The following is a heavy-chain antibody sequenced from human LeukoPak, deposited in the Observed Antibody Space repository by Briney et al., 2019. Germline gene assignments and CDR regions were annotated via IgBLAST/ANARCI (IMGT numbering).Heavy chain of an antibody. Sequence: SETLSLTCTVSGGSISSYYWSWIRQPPGKGLEWLGYIYYSGSTNYNPSLKSRVTISVDTSKNQFSLKLSSVTAADTAVYYCARDSNNYFDYWGQGPWSPSPQ. CDR1: GGSISSYY. D-gene: IGHD2/OR15-2a*01. CDR3: ARDSNNYFDY. J-gene: IGHJ4*02. CDR2: IYYSGST. V-gene: IGHV4-59*01.